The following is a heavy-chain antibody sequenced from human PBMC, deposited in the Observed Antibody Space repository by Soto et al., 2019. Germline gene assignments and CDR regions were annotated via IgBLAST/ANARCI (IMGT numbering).Heavy chain of an antibody. D-gene: IGHD6-13*01. V-gene: IGHV3-23*01. J-gene: IGHJ4*02. Sequence: EVQLLESGGGLVQPGGSLRLSCAASGFTFSSYAMSWVRQAPGKGLEWVSAISGSGGSTYYADSVKGRFTISRDNSKNTLNLQMNSLRAEDTAVYYCAKTIAAAGYFDYWGQGTLVTVSS. CDR3: AKTIAAAGYFDY. CDR1: GFTFSSYA. CDR2: ISGSGGST.